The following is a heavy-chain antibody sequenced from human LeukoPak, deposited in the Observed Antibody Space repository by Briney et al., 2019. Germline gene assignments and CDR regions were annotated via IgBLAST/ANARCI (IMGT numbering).Heavy chain of an antibody. CDR3: ARARGFIAAEENWFDP. J-gene: IGHJ5*02. V-gene: IGHV1-2*02. D-gene: IGHD6-25*01. CDR2: INPNSGGT. Sequence: ASVKVSCKASGYTFTGYYMHWVRQAPGQGLEWMGWINPNSGGTNYAQKFQGRVTMTRDTSISTAYMELTSLRSDDTALYYCARARGFIAAEENWFDPWGQGTLVTVSS. CDR1: GYTFTGYY.